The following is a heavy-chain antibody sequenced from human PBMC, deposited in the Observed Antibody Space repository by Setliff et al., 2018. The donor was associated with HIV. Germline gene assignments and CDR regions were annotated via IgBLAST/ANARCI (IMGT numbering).Heavy chain of an antibody. CDR3: AIIRVNGSPY. CDR2: ITSSGTTT. J-gene: IGHJ4*02. V-gene: IGHV3-11*04. Sequence: GGSLRLSCAASGFSFSDYYMTWVRQAPGRGLEWVSHITSSGTTTLYGDSMRGRFTASRDNAESSMYLQMNNLRAEDTAVYYCAIIRVNGSPYWGQGTPVTVSS. CDR1: GFSFSDYY. D-gene: IGHD3-10*01.